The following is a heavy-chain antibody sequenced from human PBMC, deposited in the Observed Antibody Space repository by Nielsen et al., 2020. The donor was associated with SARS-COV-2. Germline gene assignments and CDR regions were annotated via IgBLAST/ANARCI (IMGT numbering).Heavy chain of an antibody. D-gene: IGHD2-2*03. CDR3: AKIGLSDYYGMDV. J-gene: IGHJ6*02. Sequence: GGSLRLSCAASGFSFSDSGMHWVRQAPGKGLEWVSVLYSGGGTDYADSVKGRFSISRDNSKNTLYLQMNSLRAEDTAVYYCAKIGLSDYYGMDVWGQGTTVTVSS. V-gene: IGHV3-53*01. CDR1: GFSFSDSG. CDR2: LYSGGGT.